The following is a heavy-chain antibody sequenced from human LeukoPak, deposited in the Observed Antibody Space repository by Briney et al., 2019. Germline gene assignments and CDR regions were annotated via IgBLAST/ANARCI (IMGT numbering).Heavy chain of an antibody. V-gene: IGHV1-46*01. CDR3: AREIRLNYYDSSGYGY. D-gene: IGHD3-22*01. CDR1: GYTFTSYY. Sequence: GASVKVSCKASGYTFTSYYMHWVRQAPGQGLEWMGIINPSGGSTSYAQKFQGRVTMTRDTSTSTVYMELSSLRSEDTAVYYCAREIRLNYYDSSGYGYWGQGTLVTVSS. J-gene: IGHJ4*02. CDR2: INPSGGST.